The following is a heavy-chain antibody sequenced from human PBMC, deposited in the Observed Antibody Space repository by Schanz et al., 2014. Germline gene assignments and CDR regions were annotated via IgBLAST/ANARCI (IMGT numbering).Heavy chain of an antibody. Sequence: EAQLLESGGGLVQPGGSLRLSCAASGFTFFGSFAMSWVRQAPGKGLEWVSGMSGSGSTADYADSVKGRFSISRENSKSILYLQMNSLRAEDTAVYYCAKAGSGWSTAGYYYWGQGTLVAVSS. V-gene: IGHV3-23*01. CDR1: GFTFFGSFA. D-gene: IGHD6-19*01. CDR3: AKAGSGWSTAGYYY. J-gene: IGHJ4*02. CDR2: MSGSGSTA.